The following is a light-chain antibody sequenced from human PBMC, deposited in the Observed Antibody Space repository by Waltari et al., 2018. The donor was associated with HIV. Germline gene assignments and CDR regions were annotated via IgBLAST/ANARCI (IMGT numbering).Light chain of an antibody. V-gene: IGKV1-33*01. CDR2: DAS. Sequence: DIQMTQSPSFLSASVGDKVTTTCQASQDIRHYLNWYQKKAGKAPKLLIYDASKLQTGVPSRFSGSDSGTDLTLTITSLQSEDIGTYYCQQYADLPLTFGGGTQVEIK. J-gene: IGKJ4*01. CDR3: QQYADLPLT. CDR1: QDIRHY.